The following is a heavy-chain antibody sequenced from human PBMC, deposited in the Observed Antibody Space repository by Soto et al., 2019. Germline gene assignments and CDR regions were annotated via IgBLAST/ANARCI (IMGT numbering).Heavy chain of an antibody. D-gene: IGHD2-15*01. CDR1: GDSVSSDSAA. CDR3: SSWHYDY. J-gene: IGHJ4*02. Sequence: SQTLSLTCAISGDSVSSDSAAWNWIRQSPSRGLEWLGRTYYRSKRYNDYAASVKSRITINPDTSKNHFSLQMNSVTPEDTAVYYCSSWHYDYWGQGTLVTVSS. CDR2: TYYRSKRYN. V-gene: IGHV6-1*01.